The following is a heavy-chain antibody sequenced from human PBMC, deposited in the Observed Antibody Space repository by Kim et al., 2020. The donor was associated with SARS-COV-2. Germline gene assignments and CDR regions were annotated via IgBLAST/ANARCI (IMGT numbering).Heavy chain of an antibody. Sequence: ASVKVSCKASGYTFTGYYLHWVRQAPAQGLEWMGRIQPNSGGTSYAQKFQGRVAMTRDTSISTAYMELTRLRSDDTAVYYCARRLRQVAPTRFYGMDVWGQGTTVTVSS. CDR3: ARRLRQVAPTRFYGMDV. CDR1: GYTFTGYY. D-gene: IGHD2-15*01. J-gene: IGHJ6*02. CDR2: IQPNSGGT. V-gene: IGHV1-2*06.